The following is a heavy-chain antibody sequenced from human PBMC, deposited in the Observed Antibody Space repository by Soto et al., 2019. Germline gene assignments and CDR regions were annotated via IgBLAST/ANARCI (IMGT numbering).Heavy chain of an antibody. J-gene: IGHJ5*02. CDR2: IIFDGNKK. CDR3: AEAGAHTIRGSTLSS. CDR1: GFTFSDYA. V-gene: IGHV3-30*18. Sequence: QVQLVESGGGVVRPGRSLRLSCSASGFTFSDYAMHWVRQAPGKGMEWVAVIIFDGNKKYYADSVKGRFTISRDNSKNTPYLHMNSLRAEDMAVYYGAEAGAHTIRGSTLSSWGQGSLFTLAS. D-gene: IGHD1-26*01.